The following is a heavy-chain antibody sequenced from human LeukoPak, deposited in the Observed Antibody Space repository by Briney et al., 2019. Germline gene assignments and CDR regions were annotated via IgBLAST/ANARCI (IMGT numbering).Heavy chain of an antibody. CDR2: INPSGATT. CDR1: GYTFTSCY. V-gene: IGHV1-46*01. D-gene: IGHD3-22*01. CDR3: ARSKTYYYDSSGFDAFDI. Sequence: GASVTVSCKATGYTFTSCYMHWLRQAPGQGLEWMGVINPSGATTTYAQKFQGRVTITADKSTSTAYMELSSLRSEDTAVYYCARSKTYYYDSSGFDAFDIWGQGTMVTVSS. J-gene: IGHJ3*02.